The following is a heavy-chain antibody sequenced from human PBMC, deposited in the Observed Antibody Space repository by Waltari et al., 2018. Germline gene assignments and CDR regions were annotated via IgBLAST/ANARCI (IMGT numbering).Heavy chain of an antibody. Sequence: VQLVESGGGLVQPGGSLRLSCAATGFTFRDHWMTWVRQAPGRGLGWVANIKEDDSGTWYQDSVNGRFTLSRDNAKNSLYLQMNNLGGDDTGVYYCARGNNPEYWGQGVLVTVSS. V-gene: IGHV3-7*01. CDR1: GFTFRDHW. CDR3: ARGNNPEY. CDR2: IKEDDSGT. J-gene: IGHJ4*02.